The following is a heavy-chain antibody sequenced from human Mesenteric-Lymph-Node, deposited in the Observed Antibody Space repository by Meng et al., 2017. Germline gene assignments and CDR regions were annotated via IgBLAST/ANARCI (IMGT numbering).Heavy chain of an antibody. Sequence: QVPLVQSGVEVKKPWSSVKVSCKASGGTFSSYTISWVRQAPGQGLEWMGRIIPILGIANYAQKFQGRVTITADKSTSTAYMELSSLRSEDTAVYYCARDSSPPHPHPGWFDPWGQGTLVTVSS. CDR1: GGTFSSYT. D-gene: IGHD1-14*01. CDR3: ARDSSPPHPHPGWFDP. J-gene: IGHJ5*02. V-gene: IGHV1-69*08. CDR2: IIPILGIA.